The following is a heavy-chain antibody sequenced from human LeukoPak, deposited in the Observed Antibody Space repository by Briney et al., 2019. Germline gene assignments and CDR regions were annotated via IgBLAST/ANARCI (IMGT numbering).Heavy chain of an antibody. CDR2: IRPDGNEK. Sequence: EGSLRLSCAASGFAFGSYWMTWVRQAPGKGLEWMANIRPDGNEKYYVDSVKGRFTISRDNAKNSLYLQMNSLRAEDTAIYYCARVSIVVVPGSNWFDPWGQGTLVTVSS. CDR3: ARVSIVVVPGSNWFDP. D-gene: IGHD2-2*01. V-gene: IGHV3-7*01. CDR1: GFAFGSYW. J-gene: IGHJ5*02.